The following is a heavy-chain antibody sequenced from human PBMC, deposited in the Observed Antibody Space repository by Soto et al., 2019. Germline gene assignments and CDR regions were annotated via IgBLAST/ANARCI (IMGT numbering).Heavy chain of an antibody. CDR1: DGSFSGYN. J-gene: IGHJ4*02. V-gene: IGHV4-34*01. CDR3: ARDKITGLFDY. D-gene: IGHD2-8*02. CDR2: INHSGST. Sequence: QVQLQQWGGGLLKPSETLSLTCAVYDGSFSGYNWTWIRQPPGTGLEWIGEINHSGSTNYNPSLKSRVTIAVDTSKNQFSLQLTSVSAADAALYYCARDKITGLFDYWAQGTLVTVSS.